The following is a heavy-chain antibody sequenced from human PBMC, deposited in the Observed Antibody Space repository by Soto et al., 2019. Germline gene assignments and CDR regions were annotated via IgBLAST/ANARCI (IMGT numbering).Heavy chain of an antibody. CDR2: IYYSGST. J-gene: IGHJ4*02. CDR1: GGSISSYY. D-gene: IGHD3-3*01. CDR3: ARLPSARFTIFGVVMGYFDY. V-gene: IGHV4-59*01. Sequence: SETLSLTCTVSGGSISSYYWSWIRQPPGKGLEWIGYIYYSGSTNYNPSLKSRVTISVDTSKNQFSLKLSSVTAADTAVYYCARLPSARFTIFGVVMGYFDYWGQGTLVTVS.